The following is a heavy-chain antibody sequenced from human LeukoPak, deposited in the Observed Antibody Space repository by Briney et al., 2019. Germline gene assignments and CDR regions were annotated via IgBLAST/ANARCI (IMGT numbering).Heavy chain of an antibody. D-gene: IGHD3-3*01. CDR1: GYSISSGYY. Sequence: PSETLSLTCTVSGYSISSGYYWGWIRQPPGKGLEWIGSIYHSGSTYYNPSLKSRVTISVDTSKNQFSLKLSSVTAADTAVYYCARDLYYDFWSGYYRVEGYYFDYWGQGTLVTVSS. CDR3: ARDLYYDFWSGYYRVEGYYFDY. CDR2: IYHSGST. V-gene: IGHV4-38-2*02. J-gene: IGHJ4*02.